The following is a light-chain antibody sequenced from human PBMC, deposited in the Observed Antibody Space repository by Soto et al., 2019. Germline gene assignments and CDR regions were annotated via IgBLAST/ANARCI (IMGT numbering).Light chain of an antibody. CDR3: QQYNNGPRT. Sequence: EIVMTQSPATLSVSPGERATLSCRASQSVSSNLAWYQQKPGQAPRLLIYGASTRATGIPVRFSGSGSGTEFTLTISSLQSEDFAVYYCQQYNNGPRTFGQGTKVEIK. J-gene: IGKJ1*01. CDR1: QSVSSN. V-gene: IGKV3-15*01. CDR2: GAS.